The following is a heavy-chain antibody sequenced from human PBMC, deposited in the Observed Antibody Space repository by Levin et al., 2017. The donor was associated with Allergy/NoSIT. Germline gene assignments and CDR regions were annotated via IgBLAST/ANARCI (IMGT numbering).Heavy chain of an antibody. D-gene: IGHD2-15*01. CDR3: AKGRISSCYSEIDH. V-gene: IGHV3-23*01. CDR2: ICGSGTTT. Sequence: GGSLRLSCAASGFSFSTYAMGWVRRAPGKGLEWVSVICGSGTTTYYADSVKGRFTISRDDSKNTLYLQMSSLRADDTAVYYCAKGRISSCYSEIDHWGQGIPVIVSS. J-gene: IGHJ4*02. CDR1: GFSFSTYA.